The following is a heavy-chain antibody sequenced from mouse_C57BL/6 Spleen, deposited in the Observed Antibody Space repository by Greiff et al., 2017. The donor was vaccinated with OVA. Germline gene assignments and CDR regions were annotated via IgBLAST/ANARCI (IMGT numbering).Heavy chain of an antibody. Sequence: QVQLQQPGAELVRPGSSVKLSCKASGYTFTSYWMDWVKQRPGQGLEWIGNIYPSDSETHYNQKFKDKATLTVDKSSSTAYMPLSSLTSEDSAVYYCARRVYGNLDYWGQGTTLTVSS. D-gene: IGHD2-1*01. CDR1: GYTFTSYW. V-gene: IGHV1-61*01. CDR2: IYPSDSET. CDR3: ARRVYGNLDY. J-gene: IGHJ2*01.